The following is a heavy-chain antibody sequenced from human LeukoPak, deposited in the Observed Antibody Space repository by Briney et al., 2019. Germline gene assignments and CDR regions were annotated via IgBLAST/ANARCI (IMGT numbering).Heavy chain of an antibody. CDR3: ARGVAVAGTGIDY. CDR1: GYTFTGYY. J-gene: IGHJ4*02. V-gene: IGHV1-3*03. Sequence: GASVKVSCKASGYTFTGYYMHWVRQAPGQRLEWMGWINAGNGNTKYSQEFQGRVTITRDTSASTAYMELSSLRSEDMAVYYCARGVAVAGTGIDYWGQGTLVTVSS. D-gene: IGHD6-19*01. CDR2: INAGNGNT.